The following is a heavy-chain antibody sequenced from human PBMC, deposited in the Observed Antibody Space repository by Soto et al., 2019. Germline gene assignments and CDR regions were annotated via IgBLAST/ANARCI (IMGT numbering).Heavy chain of an antibody. CDR3: ATLTRIYCSSTSCYDTNYYYGMDV. CDR2: FDPEDGET. CDR1: GYTLTELS. Sequence: GASVKVSCKVSGYTLTELSMHWVRQAPGKGLEWMGGFDPEDGETIYAQKFQGRVTMTEDTSTDTAYMELSSLRSEDTAVYYCATLTRIYCSSTSCYDTNYYYGMDVWGQGTTVTVSS. J-gene: IGHJ6*02. V-gene: IGHV1-24*01. D-gene: IGHD2-2*01.